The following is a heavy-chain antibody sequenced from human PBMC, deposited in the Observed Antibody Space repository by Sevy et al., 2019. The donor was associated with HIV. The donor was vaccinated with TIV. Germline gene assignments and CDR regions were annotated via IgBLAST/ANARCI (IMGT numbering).Heavy chain of an antibody. CDR3: AKDRKVLLVVYAIPFDALDI. V-gene: IGHV3-30*02. D-gene: IGHD2-8*02. CDR2: IRYDGSNE. Sequence: GGSLRLSCAASGFTFSNYGIHWVRQPPGKGLEWVAFIRYDGSNEYYVDSVKGRFTISRDNSKSTLYLQMNSLSAEDTAVYYCAKDRKVLLVVYAIPFDALDIWGQGTMVTVSS. J-gene: IGHJ3*02. CDR1: GFTFSNYG.